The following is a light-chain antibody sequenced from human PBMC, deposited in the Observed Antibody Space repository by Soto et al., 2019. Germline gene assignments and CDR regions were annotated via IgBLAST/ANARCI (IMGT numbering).Light chain of an antibody. CDR3: LLFNTYPQA. CDR2: DAS. Sequence: AIQLTQSPSSLSASIGDRVTITCRARQGIGSALAWYQQAPGKPPKLLIFDASTLENGVPSRLSGGGSGTDFTLTISSLQAEDFATYYCLLFNTYPQAFGGGTKVEIK. CDR1: QGIGSA. J-gene: IGKJ4*01. V-gene: IGKV1-13*02.